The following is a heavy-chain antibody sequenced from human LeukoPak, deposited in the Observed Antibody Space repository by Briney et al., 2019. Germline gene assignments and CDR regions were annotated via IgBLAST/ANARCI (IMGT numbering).Heavy chain of an antibody. J-gene: IGHJ3*02. CDR3: VRHCCSSPSKRTFDI. V-gene: IGHV4-39*01. CDR1: GDSIRSSDYY. CDR2: ISDGGST. Sequence: PSETLSLTCTVSGDSIRSSDYYWGCIHQSPGKGLEWIGTISDGGSTYYNPSLKSRIIISVDTSKNQFSLQLSSVTAADTAVYYCVRHCCSSPSKRTFDIWGQGTLVAVSS. D-gene: IGHD2-15*01.